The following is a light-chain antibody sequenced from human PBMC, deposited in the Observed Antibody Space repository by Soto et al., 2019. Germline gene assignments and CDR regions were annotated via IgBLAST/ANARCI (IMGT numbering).Light chain of an antibody. CDR3: QQSFSTPP. CDR2: SAS. CDR1: QRINIY. V-gene: IGKV1-39*01. Sequence: DIQMTQSPSSLSTSIGDRVTMTFRASQRINIYLNWYRQKPGKAPELLIYSASNLQSGVPSRFSGSGSGTDFTLTISGLQSEDFATYYCQQSFSTPPFGQGTRLEIK. J-gene: IGKJ5*01.